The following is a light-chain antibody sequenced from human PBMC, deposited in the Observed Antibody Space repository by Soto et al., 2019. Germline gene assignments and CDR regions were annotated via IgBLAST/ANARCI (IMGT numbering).Light chain of an antibody. CDR2: DAS. CDR1: QSVSNN. J-gene: IGKJ5*01. V-gene: IGKV3-11*01. CDR3: QQHTNWPIT. Sequence: EIVMTHSPATLSVSPGERATLSCRASQSVSNNLAWYQQKPGQAPRLLIYDASNRATGIPARFNASGSGTDFTLTISDLEPEDVAVYYCQQHTNWPITFGQGTRLEIK.